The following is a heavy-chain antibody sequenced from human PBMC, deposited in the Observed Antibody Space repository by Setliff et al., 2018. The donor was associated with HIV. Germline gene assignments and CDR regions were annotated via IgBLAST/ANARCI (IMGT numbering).Heavy chain of an antibody. CDR3: ATGGHRLHDY. V-gene: IGHV4-39*07. CDR2: IYYSGGT. Sequence: SETLSLTCTVSGGSISSSTYFWGWVRQPPGKGLEWIGTIYYSGGTYYKSSLKSRVLISLDTSKNQFSLKLKSVTAADTAVYYCATGGHRLHDYWGQGTRVTVSS. D-gene: IGHD1-26*01. J-gene: IGHJ4*02. CDR1: GGSISSSTYF.